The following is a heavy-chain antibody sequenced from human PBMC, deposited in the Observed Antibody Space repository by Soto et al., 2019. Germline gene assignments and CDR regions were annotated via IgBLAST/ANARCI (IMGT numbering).Heavy chain of an antibody. CDR2: IYTSGST. Sequence: SETLSLTCTVSGGSISSYYWSWIRQPAGKGLEWIGRIYTSGSTNYNPSLKSRVTMSVDTSKNQFSLKLSSVTAADTAVYYCAGIIVVVPAASRNWFDPWGQGTLVTVS. CDR3: AGIIVVVPAASRNWFDP. V-gene: IGHV4-4*07. CDR1: GGSISSYY. J-gene: IGHJ5*02. D-gene: IGHD2-2*01.